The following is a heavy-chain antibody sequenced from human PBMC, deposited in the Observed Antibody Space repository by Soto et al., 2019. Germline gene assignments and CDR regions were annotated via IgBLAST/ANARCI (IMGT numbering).Heavy chain of an antibody. D-gene: IGHD5-12*01. CDR3: AKSPRGEMATA. V-gene: IGHV1-18*01. J-gene: IGHJ5*02. CDR1: GYTFINYH. CDR2: INTYNGMT. Sequence: QVQLVQSGGEVKKPGASVTVSCKASGYTFINYHITWVRQAPGQGLEWMAWINTYNGMTDYAQGFQGRVTMTRDASTSPAYMELRNLGSDDTAVYFCAKSPRGEMATAWGQGTLVTVSS.